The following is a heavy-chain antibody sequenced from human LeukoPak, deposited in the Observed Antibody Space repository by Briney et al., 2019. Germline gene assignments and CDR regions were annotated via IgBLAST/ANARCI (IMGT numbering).Heavy chain of an antibody. CDR2: IKSDGSGT. D-gene: IGHD3-22*01. CDR1: GLTFSTYW. J-gene: IGHJ4*02. CDR3: TRVRSGYYFDY. V-gene: IGHV3-74*01. Sequence: GGSLRLSCTASGLTFSTYWMHWVRQAPGKGPVWVAHIKSDGSGTTYADSVKGRFTISRDNAKNSLYLQMNSLRDEDTAVYYCTRVRSGYYFDYWGQGILVTVSS.